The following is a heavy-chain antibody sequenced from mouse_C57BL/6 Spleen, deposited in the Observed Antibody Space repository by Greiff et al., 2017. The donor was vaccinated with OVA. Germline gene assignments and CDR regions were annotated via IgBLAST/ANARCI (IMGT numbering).Heavy chain of an antibody. V-gene: IGHV5-17*01. J-gene: IGHJ2*01. D-gene: IGHD3-2*02. CDR2: LSSGSSNI. CDR3: ARPDDQYYFYY. Sequence: DVMLVESGGGLVKPGGSLKLSCAASGFTFSDYGMHWVRQAPEKGLEWVAYLSSGSSNIYYADKVKGRVTISRDNATNPLFLQRPMLRSEDTAMYYCARPDDQYYFYYWGQGTTLTVSS. CDR1: GFTFSDYG.